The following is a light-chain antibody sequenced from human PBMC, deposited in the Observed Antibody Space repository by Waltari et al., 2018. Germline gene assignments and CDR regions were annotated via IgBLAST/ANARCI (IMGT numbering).Light chain of an antibody. V-gene: IGLV3-21*02. CDR1: NIGGKG. Sequence: SYVLTQPPSVSAAPGETARIVCEGNNIGGKGVHWYQQKPGQAPVLFIHEDRDRPSGTPERISGTNSGNTATLTISGVEVGDEADYYCQVWDSIRDHWVFGGGTRLTVL. CDR2: EDR. J-gene: IGLJ3*02. CDR3: QVWDSIRDHWV.